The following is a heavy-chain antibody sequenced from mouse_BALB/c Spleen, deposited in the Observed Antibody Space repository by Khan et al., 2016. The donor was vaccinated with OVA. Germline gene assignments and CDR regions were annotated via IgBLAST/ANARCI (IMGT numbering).Heavy chain of an antibody. CDR3: ARELRLGGFAY. CDR2: IWGDGST. J-gene: IGHJ3*01. Sequence: QVQLKESGPGLVAHSQSLSITCTVSGFSLSDYGVNWIRQPPGKGLEWLGMIWGDGSTDYNSALKSRLSINKDDSKSQVFLKMNSLQTDDTAGYYCARELRLGGFAYWGQGTLVTVSA. V-gene: IGHV2-6-7*01. D-gene: IGHD1-2*01. CDR1: GFSLSDYG.